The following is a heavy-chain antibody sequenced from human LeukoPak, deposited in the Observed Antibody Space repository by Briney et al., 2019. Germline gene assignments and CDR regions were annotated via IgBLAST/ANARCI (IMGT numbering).Heavy chain of an antibody. CDR1: GYTFTGYY. Sequence: GASVKVSCKASGYTFTGYYMHWVRQAPGQGLEWMGWINPNSGGTNYAQKFQGRVTMTRDTSISTAYMELSRLRSDDTAVYYCATGYSGYPLGAFDIWGQGTMVTVSS. J-gene: IGHJ3*02. CDR2: INPNSGGT. CDR3: ATGYSGYPLGAFDI. V-gene: IGHV1-2*02. D-gene: IGHD5-12*01.